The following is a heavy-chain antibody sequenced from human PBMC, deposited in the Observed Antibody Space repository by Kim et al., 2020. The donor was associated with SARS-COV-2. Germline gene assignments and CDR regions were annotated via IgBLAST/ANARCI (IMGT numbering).Heavy chain of an antibody. J-gene: IGHJ4*02. Sequence: NPSLKRRATIAVDASKNQFSLELSSVTAADTAVYYCARDLRDGYNLVFDYWGQGTLVTVSS. CDR3: ARDLRDGYNLVFDY. V-gene: IGHV4-59*01. D-gene: IGHD5-12*01.